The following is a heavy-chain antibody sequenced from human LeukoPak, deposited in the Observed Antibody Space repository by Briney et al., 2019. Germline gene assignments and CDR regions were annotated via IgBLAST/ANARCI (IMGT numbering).Heavy chain of an antibody. V-gene: IGHV3-21*01. CDR1: GFTFRSYS. CDR2: ISSSSSYI. D-gene: IGHD2-15*01. Sequence: GGSLRLSCAASGFTFRSYSMNWVRQAPGKGLEWVSSISSSSSYIYYADSVKGRFPISRDNAKNSLYLQMNSLRAEDTAVYYCARGGSGGSPPLAYWGQGTLVTVSS. J-gene: IGHJ4*02. CDR3: ARGGSGGSPPLAY.